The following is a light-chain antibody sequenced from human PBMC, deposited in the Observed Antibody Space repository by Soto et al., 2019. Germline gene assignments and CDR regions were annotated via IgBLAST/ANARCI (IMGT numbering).Light chain of an antibody. CDR2: NTD. Sequence: QTVVTQEPSFSVSPGRTVTLTCGLTSGSVSTTYYPSWYQQTPSQAPRTLIYNTDRRSSGVPDRFSGSIVGNKAALTITGAQADDDCDYYCSLYMGGGVWVIGGGTKLTVL. CDR3: SLYMGGGVWV. CDR1: SGSVSTTYY. J-gene: IGLJ3*02. V-gene: IGLV8-61*01.